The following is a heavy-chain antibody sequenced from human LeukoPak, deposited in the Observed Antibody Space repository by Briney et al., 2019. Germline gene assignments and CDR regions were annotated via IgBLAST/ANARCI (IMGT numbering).Heavy chain of an antibody. J-gene: IGHJ5*02. CDR1: GGSFSDYY. V-gene: IGHV4-34*01. CDR2: INQSGTT. CDR3: ARATLWFGELLSGRFDP. D-gene: IGHD3-10*01. Sequence: PSETLSLTCAVYGGSFSDYYWSWIRQSPGRGLEWIGEINQSGTTDYNPSLKSRVIISIDTSKTQFSLKLSSVTAADTAVYYCARATLWFGELLSGRFDPWGQGTLVTVSS.